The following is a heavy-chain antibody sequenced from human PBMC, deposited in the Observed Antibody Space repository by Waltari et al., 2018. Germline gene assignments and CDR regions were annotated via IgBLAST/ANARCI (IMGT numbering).Heavy chain of an antibody. CDR3: ARSGGSGASSKAPFDP. CDR2: INAGNGNT. CDR1: GYTFTSYA. Sequence: QVKLVQSGAEVKKPGASVKVSCKASGYTFTSYAMHWVRQAPGQRLEWMGWINAGNGNTKYSQKFQGRVTITRDTSASTAYMELSSLRSEDTAVYYCARSGGSGASSKAPFDPWGQGTLVTVSS. J-gene: IGHJ5*02. D-gene: IGHD2-15*01. V-gene: IGHV1-3*01.